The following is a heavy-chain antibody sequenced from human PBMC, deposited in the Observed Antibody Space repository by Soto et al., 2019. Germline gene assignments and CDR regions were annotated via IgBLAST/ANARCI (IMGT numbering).Heavy chain of an antibody. V-gene: IGHV1-18*01. CDR2: INTYNGDA. J-gene: IGHJ6*04. CDR3: ARYTSLPADLRDDFYYFGMDV. CDR1: GSNFITYG. Sequence: QVQLLQSGPEVKKPGASLRVSCKTSGSNFITYGISWVRQAPGQGLEWMGWINTYNGDAKIAETVQGRVSMTTDTYTNTADMELTSLRSDDTAVYYLARYTSLPADLRDDFYYFGMDVWGKWTTV. D-gene: IGHD3-3*01.